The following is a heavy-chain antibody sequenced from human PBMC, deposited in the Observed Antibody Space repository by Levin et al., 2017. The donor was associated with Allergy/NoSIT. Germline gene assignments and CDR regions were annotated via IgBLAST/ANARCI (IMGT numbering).Heavy chain of an antibody. CDR3: ARHRPDCSGGSCYYTLVN. D-gene: IGHD2-15*01. CDR2: IYPGDSTI. CDR1: GYSFSSYW. V-gene: IGHV5-51*01. Sequence: KSGESLKISCKGSGYSFSSYWIGWVRQEPGKGLEWMGIIYPGDSTIRYSPPFQGRVTISADMSISTAYLQWSSLQASDTALYYCARHRPDCSGGSCYYTLVNWGQGTPVTVSS. J-gene: IGHJ4*02.